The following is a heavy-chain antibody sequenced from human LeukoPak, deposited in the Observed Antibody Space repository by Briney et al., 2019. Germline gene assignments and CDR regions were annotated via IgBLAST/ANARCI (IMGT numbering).Heavy chain of an antibody. CDR2: IRQDGNEK. J-gene: IGHJ4*02. CDR3: ARGGWTFDY. V-gene: IGHV3-7*01. D-gene: IGHD6-19*01. CDR1: GFSFSDYY. Sequence: GGSLRLSCAASGFSFSDYYVSWIRQAPGKGLEWVANIRQDGNEKYYVDSVKGRFTISRDNAKNSLYLQINSLRAEDTAVYYCARGGWTFDYWGQGTLVTVSS.